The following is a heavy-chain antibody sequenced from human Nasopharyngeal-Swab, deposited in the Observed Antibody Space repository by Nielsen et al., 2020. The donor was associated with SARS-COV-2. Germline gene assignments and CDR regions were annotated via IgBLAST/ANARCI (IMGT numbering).Heavy chain of an antibody. CDR1: GFTFSSYS. V-gene: IGHV3-21*01. CDR2: ISSSSSYI. J-gene: IGHJ5*02. CDR3: ARDLRSGWNWFDP. D-gene: IGHD6-19*01. Sequence: GEARKISSAASGFTFSSYSMNWVRQAPGKGLEWVSSISSSSSYIYYADSVKGRFTISRDNAKNSLYLQMNSLRAEDTAVYYCARDLRSGWNWFDPWGQGTLVTVSS.